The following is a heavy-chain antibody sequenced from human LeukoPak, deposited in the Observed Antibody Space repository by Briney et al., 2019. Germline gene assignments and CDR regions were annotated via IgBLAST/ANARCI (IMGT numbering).Heavy chain of an antibody. CDR3: ARGAAGGEFDY. CDR2: IYYSGST. V-gene: IGHV4-59*08. D-gene: IGHD6-13*01. Sequence: KPSETPSLTCTISGGSISSYYWSWIRQPPGKGLEWLGYIYYSGSTNYNPSLKSRLTISVDTSKNQFSLKLSSVTAADTAVYYCARGAAGGEFDYWGQGTLVTVSS. J-gene: IGHJ4*02. CDR1: GGSISSYY.